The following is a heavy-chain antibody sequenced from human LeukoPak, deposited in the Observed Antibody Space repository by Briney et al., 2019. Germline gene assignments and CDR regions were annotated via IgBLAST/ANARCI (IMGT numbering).Heavy chain of an antibody. Sequence: SETLSLTCTVSGGSISSGGYYWSWLRQHPGTGLEWIGYIYYSGSTYYNPSLKSRVTISVDTSKNQFPLKLSSVTAADTAVYYCARDHYYDSNWFDPWGQGTLVTVSS. J-gene: IGHJ5*02. D-gene: IGHD3-22*01. V-gene: IGHV4-31*03. CDR1: GGSISSGGYY. CDR3: ARDHYYDSNWFDP. CDR2: IYYSGST.